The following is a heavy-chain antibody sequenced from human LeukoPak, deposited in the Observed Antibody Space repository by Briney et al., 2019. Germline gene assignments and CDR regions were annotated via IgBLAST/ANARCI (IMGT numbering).Heavy chain of an antibody. V-gene: IGHV3-30*03. Sequence: LAGGSLRLSCAASGFTFSSYGMHWVRQAPGKGLEWVAVISYDGSNKYYADSVKGRFTISRDNAKNSLYLQMNSLRPEDTAVYYCALTTGADHGDYLGYWGRGTLVTVSS. CDR1: GFTFSSYG. CDR3: ALTTGADHGDYLGY. J-gene: IGHJ4*02. CDR2: ISYDGSNK. D-gene: IGHD4-17*01.